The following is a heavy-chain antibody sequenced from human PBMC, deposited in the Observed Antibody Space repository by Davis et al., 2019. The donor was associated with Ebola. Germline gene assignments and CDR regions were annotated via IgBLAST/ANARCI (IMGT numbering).Heavy chain of an antibody. CDR1: GFTFSSYG. D-gene: IGHD3-10*01. CDR3: ARERYYYGSGSYYYYFDY. CDR2: IWYDGSNK. J-gene: IGHJ4*02. Sequence: GGSLRLSCAASGFTFSSYGMHWVRQAPGKGLEWVAVIWYDGSNKYYADSVKGRFTISRDNAKNSLYLQMNSLRAEDTAVYYCARERYYYGSGSYYYYFDYWGQGTLVTVSS. V-gene: IGHV3-33*01.